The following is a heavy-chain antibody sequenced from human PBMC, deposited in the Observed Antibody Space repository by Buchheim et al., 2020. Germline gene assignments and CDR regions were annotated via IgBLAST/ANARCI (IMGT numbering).Heavy chain of an antibody. J-gene: IGHJ5*02. Sequence: QVQLQESGPGLVKPSQTLSLTCTVSGGSISSGGYYWSWIRQHPGKGLEWIGYIYYSGSTYYIPSLQSPVTISVDTSKNPFSLKLSSVTAADTAVYYCARENIGYFDWLSSRWFDPWGQGTL. CDR1: GGSISSGGYY. CDR2: IYYSGST. D-gene: IGHD3-9*01. CDR3: ARENIGYFDWLSSRWFDP. V-gene: IGHV4-31*01.